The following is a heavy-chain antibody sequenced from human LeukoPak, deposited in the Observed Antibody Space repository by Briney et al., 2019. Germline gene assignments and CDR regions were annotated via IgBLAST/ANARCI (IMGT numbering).Heavy chain of an antibody. V-gene: IGHV4-30-4*08. CDR2: IYYSGRT. J-gene: IGHJ4*02. Sequence: LRLSCAASGFTFSDYYMSWIRQPPGKGLEWIGYIYYSGRTYYNPSLKSRVTISLDTSKTQFSLRLSSVTAADTAVYYCSRGLRGRSGYYFDSWGQGTLVTVSS. CDR1: GFTFSDYY. CDR3: SRGLRGRSGYYFDS.